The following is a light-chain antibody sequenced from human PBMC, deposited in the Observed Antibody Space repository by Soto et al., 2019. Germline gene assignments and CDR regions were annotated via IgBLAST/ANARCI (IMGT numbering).Light chain of an antibody. V-gene: IGKV1-5*03. CDR1: QSVSSW. CDR3: QQYNSAWT. J-gene: IGKJ1*01. CDR2: TAS. Sequence: DIQMTQSPSSVSASVGDRVTITCRASQSVSSWLAWYQQKPGKAPNLLIYTASSLESGVPSRFSGSGSGTEFTLTISSLQPDDFATYYCQQYNSAWTFGQGTKVDI.